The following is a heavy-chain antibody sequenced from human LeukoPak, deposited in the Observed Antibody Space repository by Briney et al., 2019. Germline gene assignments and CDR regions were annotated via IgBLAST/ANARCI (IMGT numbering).Heavy chain of an antibody. CDR1: GFIFSDYY. CDR2: ISTSGNTI. V-gene: IGHV3-11*01. CDR3: ARDYHDSSSGAFDI. Sequence: GGSLRLSCAASGFIFSDYYMSWIRQAPGKGLEWVSYISTSGNTIDYADSVKGRFTISRDNAKNSLYLQMNSLRAEDTAVYYCARDYHDSSSGAFDIWGQGTMVTVSS. J-gene: IGHJ3*02. D-gene: IGHD3-22*01.